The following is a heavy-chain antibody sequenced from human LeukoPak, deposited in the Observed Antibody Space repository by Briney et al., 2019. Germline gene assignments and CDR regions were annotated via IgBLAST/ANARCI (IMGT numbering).Heavy chain of an antibody. D-gene: IGHD1-14*01. CDR2: IYDSGTT. Sequence: PSETLSLTCTVSGGSISNGGCYWSWIRQHPGKGLEWIGYIYDSGTTYYSPALQSRVTISVDTSDNKFSLKLRSLTAADTAVYYCARGGDRRGFDYWGQGTLVTVSS. CDR1: GGSISNGGCY. CDR3: ARGGDRRGFDY. J-gene: IGHJ4*02. V-gene: IGHV4-31*03.